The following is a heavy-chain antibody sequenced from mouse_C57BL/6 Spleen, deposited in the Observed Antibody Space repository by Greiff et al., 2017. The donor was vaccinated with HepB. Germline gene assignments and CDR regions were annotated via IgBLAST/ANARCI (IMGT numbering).Heavy chain of an antibody. CDR3: ARWGLPHYFDY. CDR2: IYPGDGDT. J-gene: IGHJ2*01. D-gene: IGHD2-2*01. V-gene: IGHV1-82*01. CDR1: GYAFSSSW. Sequence: VQLQQSGPELVKPGASVKISCKASGYAFSSSWMNWVKQRPGKGLEWIGRIYPGDGDTNYNGKFKGKATLTADKSSSTAYMQLSSLTSEDSAVYFCARWGLPHYFDYWGQGTTLTVSS.